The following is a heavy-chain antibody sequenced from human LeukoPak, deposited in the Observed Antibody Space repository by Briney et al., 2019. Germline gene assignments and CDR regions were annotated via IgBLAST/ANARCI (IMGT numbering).Heavy chain of an antibody. J-gene: IGHJ4*02. D-gene: IGHD5-12*01. CDR1: GNSFNSYW. CDR2: IYPGDSDT. V-gene: IGHV5-51*01. CDR3: ARPERQPYGGYDY. Sequence: GESPKISCRGSGNSFNSYWIGWARQMRGKGREWMGIIYPGDSDTRYSPSFQGQVTISADKSISTAYLQWSSLKASDTAMYYCARPERQPYGGYDYWGQGTLVTVSS.